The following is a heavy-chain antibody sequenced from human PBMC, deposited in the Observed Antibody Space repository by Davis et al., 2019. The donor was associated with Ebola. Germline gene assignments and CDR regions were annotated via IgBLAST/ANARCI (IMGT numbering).Heavy chain of an antibody. V-gene: IGHV5-10-1*01. CDR2: IDPSDSYT. Sequence: GESLKISCKVSGFSLTNSWIAWVRQLPGKGLEWMGRIDPSDSYTNYSPSFEGHVTMSADKSISTAYLQWGSLKASDTAIYYCARGGGSRLAPAHFDNWGQGALVTVSS. CDR1: GFSLTNSW. D-gene: IGHD1-26*01. CDR3: ARGGGSRLAPAHFDN. J-gene: IGHJ4*02.